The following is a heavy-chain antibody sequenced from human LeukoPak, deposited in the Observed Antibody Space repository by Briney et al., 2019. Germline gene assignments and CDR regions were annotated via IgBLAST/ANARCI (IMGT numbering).Heavy chain of an antibody. J-gene: IGHJ4*02. Sequence: GASVKASCKASGYTFTSYGISWVRQAPGQGLEWMGWISAYNGNTNYAQKLQGRVTMTTDTSTSTAYMELRSLRSEDTAVYYCARDQGITMIVVVTTPFDYWGQGTLVTVSS. CDR2: ISAYNGNT. CDR3: ARDQGITMIVVVTTPFDY. CDR1: GYTFTSYG. D-gene: IGHD3-22*01. V-gene: IGHV1-18*01.